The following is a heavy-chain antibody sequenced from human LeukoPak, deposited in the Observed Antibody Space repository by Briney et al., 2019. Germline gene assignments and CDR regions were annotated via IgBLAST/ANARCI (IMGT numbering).Heavy chain of an antibody. CDR3: ATEVVMTTAPFGYSFDS. CDR2: ISSSGHLA. J-gene: IGHJ4*02. Sequence: PGESLRLSCVASGFAFSSFANSWVRQAPGRGLEWVSGISSSGHLAFYADSVQGRFSVSRDNSRNTLYLQMDSLRAEDTVLYYCATEVVMTTAPFGYSFDSWGQGTLVTVSS. D-gene: IGHD3-22*01. CDR1: GFAFSSFA. V-gene: IGHV3-23*01.